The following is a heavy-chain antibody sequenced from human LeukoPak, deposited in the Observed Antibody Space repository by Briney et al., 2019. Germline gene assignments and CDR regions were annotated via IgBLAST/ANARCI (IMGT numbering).Heavy chain of an antibody. J-gene: IGHJ4*02. D-gene: IGHD5-18*01. CDR1: GFTFSNYA. Sequence: HPGGSLRLSCAASGFTFSNYAMHWVRQAPGKGLEWVAVIQYDGTNKYYADSVKGRFTISRDNSKSTVHLQVNNLRGEDTAVYYCVKEGYSYGDDFWGQGTLVIVSS. CDR2: IQYDGTNK. V-gene: IGHV3-30*02. CDR3: VKEGYSYGDDF.